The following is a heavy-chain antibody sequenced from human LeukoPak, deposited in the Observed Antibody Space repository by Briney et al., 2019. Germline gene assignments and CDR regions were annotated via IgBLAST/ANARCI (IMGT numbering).Heavy chain of an antibody. D-gene: IGHD2-15*01. Sequence: GGSLRLSCAASGFTFSSYWIHWVRQAPGKGLVWVSRINSDGTSTSYADFVRGRFTISRDNAKNTLYLQMNSLRAEDAAVYYCARGGCSGGYCYYYFDYWGQGTLVTVSS. CDR1: GFTFSSYW. CDR3: ARGGCSGGYCYYYFDY. J-gene: IGHJ4*02. CDR2: INSDGTST. V-gene: IGHV3-74*01.